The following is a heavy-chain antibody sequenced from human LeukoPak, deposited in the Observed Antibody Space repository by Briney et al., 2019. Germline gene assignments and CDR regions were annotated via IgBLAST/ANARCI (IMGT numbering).Heavy chain of an antibody. D-gene: IGHD5-12*01. V-gene: IGHV1-2*02. Sequence: GAPVKVSCKASGYTFTGYYMHWVRQAPGQGLEWMGWINPNSGGTNYAQKFQGRVTMTRDTSISTAYMELSRLRSDDTAVYYCASERFYVSYSGYENSYWGQGTLVTVSS. CDR2: INPNSGGT. J-gene: IGHJ4*02. CDR1: GYTFTGYY. CDR3: ASERFYVSYSGYENSY.